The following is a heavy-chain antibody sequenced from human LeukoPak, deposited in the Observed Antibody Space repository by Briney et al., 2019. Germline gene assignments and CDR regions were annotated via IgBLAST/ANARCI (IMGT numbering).Heavy chain of an antibody. CDR3: ARGRQLRLGELFPFAEFLQP. CDR2: INPNSGGT. Sequence: GASVKVSCKTSGYTFTVQYLHWVRQAPGQGLEWMGWINPNSGGTKSAQKFQGRVIMTRATSISTAYMELRSLSSDDTAVYYCARGRQLRLGELFPFAEFLQPWGQGTLVTVFS. D-gene: IGHD3-16*01. CDR1: GYTFTVQY. V-gene: IGHV1-2*02. J-gene: IGHJ1*01.